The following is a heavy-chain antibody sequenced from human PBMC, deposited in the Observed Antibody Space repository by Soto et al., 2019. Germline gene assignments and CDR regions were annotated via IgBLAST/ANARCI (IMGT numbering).Heavy chain of an antibody. CDR1: GFTFSSYA. CDR2: ISYDGSNK. CDR3: ARAPGWYAIDY. V-gene: IGHV3-30-3*01. D-gene: IGHD6-19*01. J-gene: IGHJ4*02. Sequence: GGSLRLSCAASGFTFSSYAMHWVRQAPGKGLEWVAVISYDGSNKYYADSVKGRFTISRDNSKNTLYLQMNSLRAEDTAVYYCARAPGWYAIDYWGQGTLVTVSS.